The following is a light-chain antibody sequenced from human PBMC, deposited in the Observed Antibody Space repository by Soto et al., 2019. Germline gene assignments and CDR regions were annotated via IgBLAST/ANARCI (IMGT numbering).Light chain of an antibody. J-gene: IGKJ4*01. Sequence: IMLTQSPATLSLTPGERATLSCRASQSVSSYLAWYQQEPGQAPRLLIYDASNRATGIPARFSGSGSGTDFTLTISSLEPEDFAVYYCQQRSNWPLTFGGGTKVDI. V-gene: IGKV3-11*01. CDR1: QSVSSY. CDR3: QQRSNWPLT. CDR2: DAS.